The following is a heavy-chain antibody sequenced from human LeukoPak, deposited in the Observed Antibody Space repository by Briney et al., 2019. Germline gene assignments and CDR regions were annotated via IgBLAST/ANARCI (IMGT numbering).Heavy chain of an antibody. D-gene: IGHD4-17*01. V-gene: IGHV5-51*01. CDR1: GYSFTSYW. CDR2: IYPDDSDT. J-gene: IGHJ6*02. CDR3: ARVGTATVTTSSGMDA. Sequence: GESLKISCKGSGYSFTSYWIGWVRQIPGKGLEWMGLIYPDDSDTRYTPSFQGQVTISADKSISTAYLQWSSLKASDSAMYYCARVGTATVTTSSGMDAWGQGTTVTVSS.